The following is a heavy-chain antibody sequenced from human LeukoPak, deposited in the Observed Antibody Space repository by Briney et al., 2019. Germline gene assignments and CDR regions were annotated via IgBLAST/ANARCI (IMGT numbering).Heavy chain of an antibody. Sequence: PGGSLRLSCAASGFTFSSYEMNWVRQAPGKGLEWVSAISGSGGSTYYADSVKGRFTISRDNSKNTLYLQMNSLRAEDTAVYYCATRSLAELDYWGQGTLVTVSS. J-gene: IGHJ4*02. CDR2: ISGSGGST. V-gene: IGHV3-23*01. CDR1: GFTFSSYE. CDR3: ATRSLAELDY.